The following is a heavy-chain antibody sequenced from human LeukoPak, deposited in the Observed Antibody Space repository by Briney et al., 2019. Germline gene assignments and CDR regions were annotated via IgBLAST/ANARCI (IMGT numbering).Heavy chain of an antibody. Sequence: PGGSLRLSCAASGFIFSNYAMHWVRQAPGKGLEWMAVISYEGNNKYYADSVKGRFTISRDNSKNTLYLQMNSLRAEDTAVYYCAKDSILIPASKSALDYWGQGTLVTVSS. D-gene: IGHD2-2*01. CDR2: ISYEGNNK. J-gene: IGHJ4*02. CDR1: GFIFSNYA. CDR3: AKDSILIPASKSALDY. V-gene: IGHV3-30-3*01.